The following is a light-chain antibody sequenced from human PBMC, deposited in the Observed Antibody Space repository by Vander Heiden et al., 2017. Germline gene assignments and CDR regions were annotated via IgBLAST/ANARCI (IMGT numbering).Light chain of an antibody. CDR1: SSDIGDHDH. Sequence: QSALTQPASVSGSPGQSITIPCPGTSSDIGDHDHVSWYQQHPGKVPKVIIYEVSKRPSGVSNRFSGSKSGNTASLTISGLQAEDDADYYCCSYTRSSTLVFGTGTKVTAL. CDR3: CSYTRSSTLV. J-gene: IGLJ1*01. CDR2: EVS. V-gene: IGLV2-14*01.